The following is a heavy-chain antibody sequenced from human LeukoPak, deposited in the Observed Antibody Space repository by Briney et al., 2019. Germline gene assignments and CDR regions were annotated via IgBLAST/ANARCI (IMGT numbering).Heavy chain of an antibody. CDR2: INHSGST. Sequence: SETLSLTCAVYGGSFSGYYWSWIRQRPGKGLEWIGEINHSGSTNYNPSLKSRVTISVDTSKNQFSLKLSSVTAADTAVYYCAGRRRGYSYGYCYWGQGTLVTVSS. CDR3: AGRRRGYSYGYCY. D-gene: IGHD5-18*01. CDR1: GGSFSGYY. J-gene: IGHJ4*02. V-gene: IGHV4-34*01.